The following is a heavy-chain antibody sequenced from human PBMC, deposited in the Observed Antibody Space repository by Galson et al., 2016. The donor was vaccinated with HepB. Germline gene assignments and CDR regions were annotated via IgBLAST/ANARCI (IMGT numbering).Heavy chain of an antibody. J-gene: IGHJ4*02. Sequence: SLRLSCAASGFTFDTYAMHLVRQAPGKGLEWVSGISWNSGSVGYADSVKGRFTMSRDNAKKSLYLQMNSLIPEDTALYYCTKDSLIYSSSWYSFHYWGQGTLVTVSS. V-gene: IGHV3-9*01. CDR2: ISWNSGSV. CDR1: GFTFDTYA. D-gene: IGHD6-13*01. CDR3: TKDSLIYSSSWYSFHY.